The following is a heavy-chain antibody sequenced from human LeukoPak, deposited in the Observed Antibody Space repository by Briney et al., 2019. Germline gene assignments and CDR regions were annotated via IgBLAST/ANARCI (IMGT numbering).Heavy chain of an antibody. CDR2: ISSSSHDT. D-gene: IGHD2-21*01. J-gene: IGHJ4*02. V-gene: IGHV3-11*06. CDR3: ARGDRAIAN. Sequence: GGSLRLSCAAFGFSFSDYYMSWIRQTPGKGLEWLSYISSSSHDTNYADSVKGRFTISRDNAKNSLYLQMNSLTVEDTAVYYCARGDRAIANWGQGTLVTVSA. CDR1: GFSFSDYY.